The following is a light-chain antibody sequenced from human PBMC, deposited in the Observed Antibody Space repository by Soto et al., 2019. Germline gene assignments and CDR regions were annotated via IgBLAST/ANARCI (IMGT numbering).Light chain of an antibody. J-gene: IGKJ2*01. CDR2: GAS. CDR1: QSVGSN. CDR3: QQYYNWPRT. Sequence: EMVMTQSPATLSVSPGDGATLSCRASQSVGSNLAWFQQKPGQAPRLLIYGASTRATGIPARFSGSGSGTDFTLTISSLQSEDFAVYYCQQYYNWPRTFGQGTKVDIK. V-gene: IGKV3-15*01.